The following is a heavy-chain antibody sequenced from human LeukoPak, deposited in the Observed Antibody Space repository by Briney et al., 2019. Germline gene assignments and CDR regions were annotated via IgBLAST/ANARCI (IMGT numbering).Heavy chain of an antibody. CDR1: GGTFSSYA. Sequence: ASVKASCKASGGTFSSYAISWVRQAPGQGLEWMGGIIPIFGTANYAQKFQGRVTITADESTSTAYMELSSLRSEDRAVYYCARNCSSTSRPYKGGFDYWGQGTLVTVSS. D-gene: IGHD2-2*01. CDR3: ARNCSSTSRPYKGGFDY. J-gene: IGHJ4*02. CDR2: IIPIFGTA. V-gene: IGHV1-69*13.